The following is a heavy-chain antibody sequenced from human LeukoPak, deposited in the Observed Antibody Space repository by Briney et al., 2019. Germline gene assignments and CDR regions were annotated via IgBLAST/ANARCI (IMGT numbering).Heavy chain of an antibody. J-gene: IGHJ6*03. CDR3: ARARREGLSYYYYMDV. CDR2: ISAYNGNT. D-gene: IGHD3-3*01. Sequence: ASEKVSCKASGYTFTSYGISWVRQAPGQGLEWMGWISAYNGNTNYAQKLQGRVTMTTDTSTSTAYMELRSLRSDDTAVYYCARARREGLSYYYYMDVWGKGTTVTVSS. CDR1: GYTFTSYG. V-gene: IGHV1-18*01.